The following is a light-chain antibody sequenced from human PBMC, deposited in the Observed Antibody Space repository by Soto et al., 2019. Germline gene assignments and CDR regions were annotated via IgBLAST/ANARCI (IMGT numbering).Light chain of an antibody. CDR3: QQLKSYPIT. CDR1: QGIDSY. CDR2: AAS. J-gene: IGKJ5*01. V-gene: IGKV1-9*01. Sequence: DIQLTQSPSFLSASVGDRVTITCRASQGIDSYLAWYQQKPGKAPNLLIYAASTLQSGVPSRFSGSRSGTEFTLTISSLQPEDFATYYCQQLKSYPITFGQGTRLESK.